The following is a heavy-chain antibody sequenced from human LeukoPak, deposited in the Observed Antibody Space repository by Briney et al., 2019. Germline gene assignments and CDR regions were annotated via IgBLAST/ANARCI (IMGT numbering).Heavy chain of an antibody. J-gene: IGHJ4*02. V-gene: IGHV3-74*01. CDR1: GFTLTTYA. D-gene: IGHD1-26*01. CDR2: LTTDGSST. Sequence: GGFLRLSCAASGFTLTTYAMYWVRQVPGKGLVWVSRLTTDGSSTIYADSVMGRFTVSRDIAKNTLYLEMNSLRAEDTAVYYCARAQLGTPTDCWGQGTLATVSS. CDR3: ARAQLGTPTDC.